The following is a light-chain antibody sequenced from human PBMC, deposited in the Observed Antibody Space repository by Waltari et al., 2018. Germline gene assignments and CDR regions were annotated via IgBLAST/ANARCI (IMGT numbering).Light chain of an antibody. Sequence: DVQVTQSPSSLSASVGDSVTITCRTSQDIDRYLIWYQQKQGNAPKLLIYAASYLQSGVPSRFRGSGSGTDFSLTISSLQPEDFATYYCQQSYDDPRTFGQGTKVEI. J-gene: IGKJ1*01. V-gene: IGKV1-39*01. CDR3: QQSYDDPRT. CDR2: AAS. CDR1: QDIDRY.